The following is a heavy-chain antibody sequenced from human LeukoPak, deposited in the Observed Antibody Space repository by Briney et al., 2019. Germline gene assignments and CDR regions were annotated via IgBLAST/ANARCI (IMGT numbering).Heavy chain of an antibody. CDR1: GGSISSGGYY. J-gene: IGHJ3*02. D-gene: IGHD1-26*01. V-gene: IGHV4-31*03. CDR3: ATGTVGADDAFDI. CDR2: IYYSGST. Sequence: SETLSLTCTVSGGSISSGGYYWSWIRQHPGKGLEWIGYIYYSGSTYYNPSLKSRVTISVDTSKNQFSLKLSSVTAADTAVYYCATGTVGADDAFDIWGQGTMVTVSS.